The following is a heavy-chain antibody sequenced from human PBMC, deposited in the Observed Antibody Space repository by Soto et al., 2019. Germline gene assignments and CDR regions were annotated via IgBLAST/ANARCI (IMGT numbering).Heavy chain of an antibody. Sequence: SCKASGGTFSSYAMSWVRQAPGKGLEWVSAISGSGGSTYYADSVKGRFTISRDNSKNTLYLQMSSLRAEDTAVYYCAKENWRYYDSSGYAWYFDYWGQGTLVTVSS. J-gene: IGHJ4*02. CDR2: ISGSGGST. CDR1: GGTFSSYA. CDR3: AKENWRYYDSSGYAWYFDY. V-gene: IGHV3-23*01. D-gene: IGHD3-22*01.